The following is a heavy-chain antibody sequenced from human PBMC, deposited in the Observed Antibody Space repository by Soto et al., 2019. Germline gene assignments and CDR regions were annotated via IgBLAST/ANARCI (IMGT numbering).Heavy chain of an antibody. Sequence: TMSLTCNVSGGSIRSGDHYWSWIRQHPGKGLEWIGYIHYSGSTYYNPSLKSRVTISVDTSKNQFSLKLSSVTAADTAVYYCARAPEDCGAGRCYCFDYCCQGTLVTVSS. D-gene: IGHD2-15*01. CDR1: GGSIRSGDHY. J-gene: IGHJ4*02. CDR3: ARAPEDCGAGRCYCFDY. CDR2: IHYSGST. V-gene: IGHV4-31*03.